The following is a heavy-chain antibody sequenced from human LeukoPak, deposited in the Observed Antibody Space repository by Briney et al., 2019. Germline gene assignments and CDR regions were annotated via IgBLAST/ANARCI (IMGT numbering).Heavy chain of an antibody. CDR1: GGTFRYYA. Sequence: SVKVSCKTSGGTFRYYAIGWVRQAPGHGLEWMGGLIPMFGTTNYAQQFQGRVTITIDESSNTAYMELSSLRSEDTAVYYCARDREPLRYIDFGNWFDPWGQGTLVTVSS. D-gene: IGHD3-9*01. V-gene: IGHV1-69*05. J-gene: IGHJ5*02. CDR2: LIPMFGTT. CDR3: ARDREPLRYIDFGNWFDP.